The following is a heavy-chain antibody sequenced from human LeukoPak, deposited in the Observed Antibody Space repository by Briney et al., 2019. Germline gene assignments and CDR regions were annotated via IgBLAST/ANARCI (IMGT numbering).Heavy chain of an antibody. CDR1: GYTFTGYY. CDR2: INPNSGGT. Sequence: ASVKVSCEASGYTFTGYYMHWVRQAPGQGLEWMGWINPNSGGTNYAQKFQGWVTMTRDTSISTAYMELSRLRSDDTAVYYCARELPGAPFDYWGQGTLVTVSS. V-gene: IGHV1-2*04. CDR3: ARELPGAPFDY. J-gene: IGHJ4*02.